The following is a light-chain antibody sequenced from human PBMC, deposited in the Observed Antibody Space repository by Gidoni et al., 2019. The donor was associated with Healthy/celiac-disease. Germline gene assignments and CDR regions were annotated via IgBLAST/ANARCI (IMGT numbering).Light chain of an antibody. Sequence: EIVMTQSPATLSVSPGERATLACRTSQSVSSNLAWYQQQPGQAPRLLIYGASTRATGIPARFSGSGSGTEFTLTISGLQSENFAVYYCQQYNNWAPLTFGGGTRVKIK. CDR2: GAS. CDR1: QSVSSN. J-gene: IGKJ4*01. CDR3: QQYNNWAPLT. V-gene: IGKV3-15*01.